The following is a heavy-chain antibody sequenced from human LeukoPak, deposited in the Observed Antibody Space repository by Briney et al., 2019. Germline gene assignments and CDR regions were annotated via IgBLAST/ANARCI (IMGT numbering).Heavy chain of an antibody. J-gene: IGHJ4*02. CDR3: ARDFVLRYFDWLTGDYFDC. CDR1: GFTFSSYW. CDR2: MKQDGSEE. V-gene: IGHV3-7*01. Sequence: GGSLRLSCAASGFTFSSYWMSWVRQAPGKGLEWVANMKQDGSEEYYVDSVKGRFTISRDNAKNSLFLQMNSLRAEDTAVHYCARDFVLRYFDWLTGDYFDCWGQGTLVTVSS. D-gene: IGHD3-9*01.